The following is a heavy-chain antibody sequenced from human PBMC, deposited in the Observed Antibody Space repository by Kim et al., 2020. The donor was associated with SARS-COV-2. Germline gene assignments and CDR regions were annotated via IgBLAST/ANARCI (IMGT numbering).Heavy chain of an antibody. CDR2: IKSDGSTT. CDR3: ARAGYSYGYDY. V-gene: IGHV3-74*01. J-gene: IGHJ4*02. CDR1: GFTFSSYW. Sequence: GGSLRLSCAASGFTFSSYWMHWVRQAPGKGLVWVSRIKSDGSTTNYADSVKGRSTISRDNAKNTLYLQMNSLRAEDTAVYYCARAGYSYGYDYWGQGTL. D-gene: IGHD5-18*01.